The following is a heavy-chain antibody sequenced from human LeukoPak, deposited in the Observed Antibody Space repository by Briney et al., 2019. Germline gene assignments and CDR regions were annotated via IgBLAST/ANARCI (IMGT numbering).Heavy chain of an antibody. CDR1: GFTFSSYA. CDR3: AILGGYGDYYYYYCMDV. V-gene: IGHV3-23*01. D-gene: IGHD4-17*01. CDR2: ISGSGGST. Sequence: GGSLRLSCAASGFTFSSYAMSWVRQAPGKGLGWVSAISGSGGSTYYADSVKGRFTISRDNSKNTLYLQMNSLRAEDTAVYYCAILGGYGDYYYYYCMDVWGKGTTVTVSS. J-gene: IGHJ6*03.